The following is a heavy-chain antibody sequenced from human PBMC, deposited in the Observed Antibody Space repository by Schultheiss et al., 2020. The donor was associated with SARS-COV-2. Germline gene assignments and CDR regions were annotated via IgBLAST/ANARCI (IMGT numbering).Heavy chain of an antibody. CDR3: ARQQYDFLDY. J-gene: IGHJ4*02. D-gene: IGHD2/OR15-2a*01. Sequence: SETLSLTCTVSGDSVRSTVWWCWVRQPPGKGLEWIGEVSHTGVSKNNPSLKGRVSLSVDNSKNQFFLTLNSVTAADTAVYYCARQQYDFLDYWGRGALVTVSS. V-gene: IGHV4-4*02. CDR1: GDSVRSTVW. CDR2: VSHTGVS.